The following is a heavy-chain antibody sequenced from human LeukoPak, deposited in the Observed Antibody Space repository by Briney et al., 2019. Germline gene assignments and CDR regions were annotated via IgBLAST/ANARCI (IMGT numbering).Heavy chain of an antibody. CDR3: ASVSSGSELVFDY. D-gene: IGHD6-19*01. V-gene: IGHV3-30*04. Sequence: LGGSLRLSCAASGFTFSSYAMHWVRQAPGKGLEWVAVISYDGSNKYYADSVKGRFTISRDNSKNTLYLQMNSLRAEDTAVYYCASVSSGSELVFDYWGQGTLVTVSS. J-gene: IGHJ4*02. CDR1: GFTFSSYA. CDR2: ISYDGSNK.